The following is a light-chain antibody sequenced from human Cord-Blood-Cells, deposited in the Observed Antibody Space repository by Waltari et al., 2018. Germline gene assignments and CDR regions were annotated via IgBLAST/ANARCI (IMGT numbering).Light chain of an antibody. CDR1: SSDVGSYNR. CDR2: EVS. CDR3: SSYTSSSTRV. V-gene: IGLV2-18*02. J-gene: IGLJ3*02. Sequence: QSALTQPPSVSGSPGQSVTISCTGTSSDVGSYNRVSWYQQPPGTAPKLMIYEVSNRPSGFPDRFSGSKSGNTASLTISGLQAEDEADYYCSSYTSSSTRVFGGGTKLTVL.